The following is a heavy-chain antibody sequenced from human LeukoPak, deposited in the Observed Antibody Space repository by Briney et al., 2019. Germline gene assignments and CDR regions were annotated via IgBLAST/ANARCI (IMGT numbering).Heavy chain of an antibody. CDR3: ARVGSSGERWPNDY. CDR1: GGSFSGYY. Sequence: SETLSLTCAVYGGSFSGYYWNWIRQPPGKGLEWIGEINHSGSTNYNPSLKSRVTISVDTSENQFSLKLSSATAADTAVYYCARVGSSGERWPNDYWGQGTLVTVSS. V-gene: IGHV4-34*01. D-gene: IGHD5-24*01. J-gene: IGHJ4*02. CDR2: INHSGST.